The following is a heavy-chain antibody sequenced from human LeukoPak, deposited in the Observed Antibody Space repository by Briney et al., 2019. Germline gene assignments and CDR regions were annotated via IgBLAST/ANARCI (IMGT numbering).Heavy chain of an antibody. CDR3: ARMAAAGTFWFDP. CDR2: ITSNGGTT. V-gene: IGHV3-64*04. Sequence: GGSLRLSCSASGFTFSTYAMHWVRQAPGKGLEYISAITSNGGTTYYADSVKGRFTISRDNSKNTLYLQMNSLRAEDTAVYYCARMAAAGTFWFDPWGQGTLVTVSS. D-gene: IGHD6-13*01. CDR1: GFTFSTYA. J-gene: IGHJ5*02.